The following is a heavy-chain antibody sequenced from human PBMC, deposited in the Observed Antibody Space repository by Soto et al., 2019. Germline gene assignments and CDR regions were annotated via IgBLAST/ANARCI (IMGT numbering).Heavy chain of an antibody. CDR3: GRESSGSGWSFDF. Sequence: QVHLVQSGADLKKPGASMKVSCKASGYTFTSFGITWVRQAPGQGLEWMGWINTYTQNTKYAHNFQGRVTMTTDTSTTTSYMELRSLRSDDTAVYYCGRESSGSGWSFDFWGQGSLVTVSS. D-gene: IGHD6-19*01. V-gene: IGHV1-18*04. CDR1: GYTFTSFG. CDR2: INTYTQNT. J-gene: IGHJ4*02.